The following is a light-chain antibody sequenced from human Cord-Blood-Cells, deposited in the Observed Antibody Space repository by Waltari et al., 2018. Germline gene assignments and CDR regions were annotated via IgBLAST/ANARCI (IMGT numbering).Light chain of an antibody. Sequence: EIVMTQSPATLSVSPGERATLTCRASQRVSSNLAWYQQKPGQAPRLLIYGASTMATGIPARFSGSGSGTEFTPIISSLQSEDFAVYYCQQYNNWPPYTFGQGTKLEIK. CDR3: QQYNNWPPYT. J-gene: IGKJ2*01. V-gene: IGKV3-15*01. CDR2: GAS. CDR1: QRVSSN.